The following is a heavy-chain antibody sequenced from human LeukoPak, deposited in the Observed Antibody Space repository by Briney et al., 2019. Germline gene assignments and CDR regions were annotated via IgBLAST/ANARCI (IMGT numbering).Heavy chain of an antibody. CDR2: IYPGDSDT. CDR1: GYSFTNYW. CDR3: ARHVYSSSSRDYYYGMDV. J-gene: IGHJ6*02. V-gene: IGHV5-51*01. D-gene: IGHD6-6*01. Sequence: GESLKICCKGSGYSFTNYWIGWVRQMPGKGLEWMGIIYPGDSDTRYSPSFQGQVTISADKSISTAYLQWSSLKASDTAMYYCARHVYSSSSRDYYYGMDVWGQGTTVTVSS.